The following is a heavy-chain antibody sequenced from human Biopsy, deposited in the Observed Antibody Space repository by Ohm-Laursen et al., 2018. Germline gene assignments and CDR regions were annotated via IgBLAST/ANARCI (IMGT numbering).Heavy chain of an antibody. CDR2: VWYDGSDQ. CDR1: GFIFKSYG. Sequence: SLRLSCAASGFIFKSYGMHWVRQAPGKGLEWVALVWYDGSDQYYADSVKGRFTISRDNSKNTVYLQMNSLRAEDTAVYYCARDRREHYQFDHWGQGTRVTVSS. V-gene: IGHV3-33*01. D-gene: IGHD1-26*01. CDR3: ARDRREHYQFDH. J-gene: IGHJ4*02.